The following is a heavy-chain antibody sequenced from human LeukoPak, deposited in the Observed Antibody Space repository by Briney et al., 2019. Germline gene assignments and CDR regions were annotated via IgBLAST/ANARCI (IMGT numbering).Heavy chain of an antibody. Sequence: GASVKVSCKASGYTFTSYYMHWVRQAPGQGLEWMGLINPSGGSSSYAQKFQGRVTMTRNTSISTAYMELSSLRSEDTAVYYCARGLKVLRYFDWLGDRAPAVPSFDYWGQGTLVTVSS. J-gene: IGHJ4*02. V-gene: IGHV1-46*01. CDR2: INPSGGSS. CDR1: GYTFTSYY. CDR3: ARGLKVLRYFDWLGDRAPAVPSFDY. D-gene: IGHD3-9*01.